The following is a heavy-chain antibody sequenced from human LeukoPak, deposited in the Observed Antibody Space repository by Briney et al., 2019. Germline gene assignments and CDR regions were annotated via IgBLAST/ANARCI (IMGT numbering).Heavy chain of an antibody. D-gene: IGHD3-22*01. V-gene: IGHV4-34*01. J-gene: IGHJ3*02. CDR1: GGSFSGYY. CDR3: ARGGWYYDSSGYYFRDAFDI. CDR2: INHSGST. Sequence: SETLSLTCAVYGGSFSGYYWSWIRQPPGKGLEWIGEINHSGSTNYNPSLKSRVTISVDTSKNQFSLKLSSVTAADTAVYYCARGGWYYDSSGYYFRDAFDIWGQGTMVTVSS.